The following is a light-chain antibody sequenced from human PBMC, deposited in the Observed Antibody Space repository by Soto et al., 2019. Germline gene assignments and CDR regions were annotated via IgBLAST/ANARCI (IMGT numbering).Light chain of an antibody. J-gene: IGLJ2*01. V-gene: IGLV2-11*01. CDR3: CSYAGSSTFRVV. CDR2: DVT. Sequence: QSVLTQPRSVSGSPGQSVTISCTGTSSDVGGYYYVSWYQQHPGKAPKLMIYDVTKRPSGVPDRFSGSKSGNTASLTISGLQAADEAEYYCCSYAGSSTFRVVFGGGTKLTVL. CDR1: SSDVGGYYY.